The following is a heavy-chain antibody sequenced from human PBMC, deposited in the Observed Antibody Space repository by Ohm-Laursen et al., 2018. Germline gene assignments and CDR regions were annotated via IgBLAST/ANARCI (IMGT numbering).Heavy chain of an antibody. D-gene: IGHD1-7*01. Sequence: GSLRLSCAASGFTVSSNYMSWVRQAPGKGLEWVSVIYSGGSTYYADSVKGRFTISRDNSKSTLFLQMNSLRAEDTVIYYCAKDEPGTSFYWGRGALVTVSS. CDR2: IYSGGST. V-gene: IGHV3-66*01. J-gene: IGHJ4*02. CDR3: AKDEPGTSFY. CDR1: GFTVSSNY.